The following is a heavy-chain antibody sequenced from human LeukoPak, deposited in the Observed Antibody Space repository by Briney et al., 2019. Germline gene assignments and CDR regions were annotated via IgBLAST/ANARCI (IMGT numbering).Heavy chain of an antibody. D-gene: IGHD3-3*01. CDR1: GFTFSSYW. Sequence: GGSLRLSCAASGFTFSSYWMSWVRQAPGKGLEWVANIKQDGSEKYYVDSVKGRFTISRDNAKNSLYLQMNSLRAEDTAVYYCAGDRSERAFDIWGQGTMVTVSS. J-gene: IGHJ3*02. CDR2: IKQDGSEK. V-gene: IGHV3-7*03. CDR3: AGDRSERAFDI.